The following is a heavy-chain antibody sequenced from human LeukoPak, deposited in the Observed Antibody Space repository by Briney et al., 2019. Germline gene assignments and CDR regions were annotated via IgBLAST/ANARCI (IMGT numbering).Heavy chain of an antibody. D-gene: IGHD3-10*01. J-gene: IGHJ4*02. CDR1: GFTFSSYA. Sequence: GGSLRLSCAASGFTFSSYAMHWVRQAPGKGLEWVAVISYDGSNKYYADSVKGRFTISRDNSKNTLYLQMNSLRAEDTAVYYCARDRSASYGSGSYEDYWGQGTLVTVSS. CDR3: ARDRSASYGSGSYEDY. CDR2: ISYDGSNK. V-gene: IGHV3-30*04.